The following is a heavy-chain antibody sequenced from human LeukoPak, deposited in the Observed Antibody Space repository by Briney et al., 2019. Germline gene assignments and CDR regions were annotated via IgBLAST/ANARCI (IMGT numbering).Heavy chain of an antibody. D-gene: IGHD3-9*01. V-gene: IGHV1-8*01. CDR3: ARLEEDYDILTGYYPRADYGMDV. J-gene: IGHJ6*02. CDR1: VYTFTSYD. CDR2: MNPNSGNT. Sequence: ASVPVSCQSSVYTFTSYDINWVRQATGQGLEWMGWMNPNSGNTGYAQKFQGRVAMTRNTSISTAYMELSSLRSDDRAVYYCARLEEDYDILTGYYPRADYGMDVWGQGTTVTVSS.